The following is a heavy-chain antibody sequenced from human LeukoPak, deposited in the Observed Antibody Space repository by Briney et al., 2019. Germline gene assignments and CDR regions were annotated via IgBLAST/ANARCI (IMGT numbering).Heavy chain of an antibody. Sequence: SETLSLTCTVSGGSISSYYWSWIRQPPGKGLEWIGYIYYSGSTNYNPSLKSRVTISVDTSKNQFSLTLSSVTAADTAVYYCARGQDSSKSGYWGQGTLVTVSS. CDR2: IYYSGST. CDR1: GGSISSYY. CDR3: ARGQDSSKSGY. J-gene: IGHJ4*02. V-gene: IGHV4-59*12. D-gene: IGHD4-11*01.